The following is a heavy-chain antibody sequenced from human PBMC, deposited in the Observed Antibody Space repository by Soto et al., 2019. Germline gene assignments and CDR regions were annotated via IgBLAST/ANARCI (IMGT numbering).Heavy chain of an antibody. CDR2: ISSSSSTI. D-gene: IGHD5-12*01. CDR3: ARDGSDIVATIIDY. J-gene: IGHJ4*02. Sequence: GESLKISCAASGFTFSSYSMNWVRQAPGKGLEWVSYISSSSSTIYYADSVKGRFTISRDNAKNSLYLQMNSLRDEDTAVYYCARDGSDIVATIIDYWGQGTLVTVSS. CDR1: GFTFSSYS. V-gene: IGHV3-48*02.